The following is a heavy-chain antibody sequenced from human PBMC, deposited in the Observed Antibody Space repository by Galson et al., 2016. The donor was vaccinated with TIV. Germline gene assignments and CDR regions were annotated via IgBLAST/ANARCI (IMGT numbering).Heavy chain of an antibody. CDR1: GFTFSSST. Sequence: SLRLSCAASGFTFSSSTMNWVRQAPGKGLEWVSSISGRRSYIYYADSVKGRFTVSRDHAKNSLYLQMNGLRVEDSGVYFCASQRPAYSSSWYHFDDWGQGTPVTVSS. CDR3: ASQRPAYSSSWYHFDD. D-gene: IGHD6-13*01. V-gene: IGHV3-21*01. CDR2: ISGRRSYI. J-gene: IGHJ4*02.